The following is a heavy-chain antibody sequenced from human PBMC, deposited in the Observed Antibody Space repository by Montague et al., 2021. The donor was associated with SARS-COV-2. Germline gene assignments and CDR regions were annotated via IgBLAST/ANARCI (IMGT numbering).Heavy chain of an antibody. J-gene: IGHJ4*02. CDR2: TNYRSKWTS. V-gene: IGHV6-1*01. D-gene: IGHD4-17*01. Sequence: CAISGDSVWSNTAAWNWIRQSPSGDLEWLGRTNYRSKWTSDYATSVEGRISIDPDTSKNQFFLHLRSVTPEDTGVYYCVRGTGSAQAGFDAWGQGTLVTVPS. CDR3: VRGTGSAQAGFDA. CDR1: GDSVWSNTAA.